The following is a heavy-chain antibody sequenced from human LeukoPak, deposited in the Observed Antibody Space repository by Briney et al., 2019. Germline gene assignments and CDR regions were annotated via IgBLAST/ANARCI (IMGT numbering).Heavy chain of an antibody. J-gene: IGHJ4*02. V-gene: IGHV3-7*01. Sequence: GGSLRLSCAASGFTFSNYWMSWVRQAPGKGLEWVANINQDGTEKYYMDSVKSRFTISRDNAKNSLHLQMDSLRVEDTAIYYCARKYSWGQGILVTVSS. CDR2: INQDGTEK. CDR1: GFTFSNYW. CDR3: ARKYS.